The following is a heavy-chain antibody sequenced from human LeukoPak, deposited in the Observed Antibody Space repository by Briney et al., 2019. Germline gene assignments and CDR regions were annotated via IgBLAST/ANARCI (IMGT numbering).Heavy chain of an antibody. CDR1: GLAFSAYK. CDR3: VVGGSPGY. CDR2: ISTDGYTT. Sequence: GGSLRLSCATSGLAFSAYKMHWVRQAPRKGLVWVSRISTDGYTTDYADFVQGRFTASRDNTKNTWSLEMNSLRAEDTAVYYCVVGGSPGYWGQGTLVTVSS. V-gene: IGHV3-74*01. J-gene: IGHJ4*02. D-gene: IGHD2-15*01.